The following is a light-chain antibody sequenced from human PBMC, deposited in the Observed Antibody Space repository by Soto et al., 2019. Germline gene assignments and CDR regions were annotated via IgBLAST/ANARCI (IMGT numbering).Light chain of an antibody. CDR1: SRDVGTYNY. Sequence: QSVLTQPASVSGSPGQSITISCTGTSRDVGTYNYVSGYQQHPGNAPKLLIYGVTNRPSGVSNRFSGSKSGNTASLTISGLQAEDAAGYYCSSYTSSAFVVFGVGTKLTVL. V-gene: IGLV2-14*01. CDR3: SSYTSSAFVV. J-gene: IGLJ2*01. CDR2: GVT.